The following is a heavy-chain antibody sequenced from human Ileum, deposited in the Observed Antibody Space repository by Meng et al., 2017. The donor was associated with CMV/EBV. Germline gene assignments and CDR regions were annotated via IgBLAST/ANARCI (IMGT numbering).Heavy chain of an antibody. V-gene: IGHV3-15*01. CDR1: GFRFSSNA. D-gene: IGHD5-18*01. Sequence: GESLKISCAASGFRFSSNAMSWVRQAPGKGLEWVGRIKSKTDGGTTDYVAPVKGRFTISRDDSKNTLYLQMNSLKTEDTAVYYCTTFYSYGFNYWGQGTLVTVSS. CDR2: IKSKTDGGTT. CDR3: TTFYSYGFNY. J-gene: IGHJ4*02.